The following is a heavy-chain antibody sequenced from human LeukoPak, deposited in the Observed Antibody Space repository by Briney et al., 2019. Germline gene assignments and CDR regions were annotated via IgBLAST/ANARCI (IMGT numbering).Heavy chain of an antibody. CDR3: ARGSGQQYYDFWSGQPYNWFDP. Sequence: ASVKVSCKASGGTFSSYAISWVRQAPGQGLEWMGRIIPILGIANYAQKFQGRVTITADKSTSTAYMELSSLRSEDTAVYYCARGSGQQYYDFWSGQPYNWFDPWGQGTLVIVSS. CDR1: GGTFSSYA. J-gene: IGHJ5*02. D-gene: IGHD3-3*01. CDR2: IIPILGIA. V-gene: IGHV1-69*04.